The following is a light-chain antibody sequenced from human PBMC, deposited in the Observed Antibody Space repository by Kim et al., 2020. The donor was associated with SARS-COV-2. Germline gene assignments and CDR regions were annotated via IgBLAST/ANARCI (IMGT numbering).Light chain of an antibody. Sequence: QSALTQPPSASGSPGQSVTISCTGTSSDVGNYNYVSWYQQHPGNAPKLMISEVSKRPSGVPDRFSGSKSGNTASLTVSGLQAEDEADYYCSSYAGSNNWVFGGGTQLTVL. CDR3: SSYAGSNNWV. CDR1: SSDVGNYNY. CDR2: EVS. J-gene: IGLJ2*01. V-gene: IGLV2-8*01.